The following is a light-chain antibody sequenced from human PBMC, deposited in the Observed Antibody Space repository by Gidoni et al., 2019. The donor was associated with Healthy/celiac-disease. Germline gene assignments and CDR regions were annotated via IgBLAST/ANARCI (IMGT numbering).Light chain of an antibody. J-gene: IGKJ2*01. Sequence: DIQMTQSPSSLSASVGDRVTITCQASQDISNYLNWYQQKPEKAPKLLIYDESNLETGVPSRFSGSGSGTDFTFTISSLQPEDIATYYCQQYDNLPYTFGQGTKLEIK. V-gene: IGKV1-33*01. CDR2: DES. CDR3: QQYDNLPYT. CDR1: QDISNY.